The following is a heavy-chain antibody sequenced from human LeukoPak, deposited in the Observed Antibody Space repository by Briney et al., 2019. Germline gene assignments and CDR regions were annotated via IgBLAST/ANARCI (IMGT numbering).Heavy chain of an antibody. Sequence: SETLSLTCTVSDYSISNGYYWGWIRQSPGKGLNWIGSIYYNGRTFYEPSLKSRVTISVDTSKNQLSLKLNSVTAADTAVYYCARQLISTSCLFDFWGQGALVTVSS. D-gene: IGHD2-2*01. V-gene: IGHV4-38-2*02. J-gene: IGHJ4*02. CDR1: DYSISNGYY. CDR3: ARQLISTSCLFDF. CDR2: IYYNGRT.